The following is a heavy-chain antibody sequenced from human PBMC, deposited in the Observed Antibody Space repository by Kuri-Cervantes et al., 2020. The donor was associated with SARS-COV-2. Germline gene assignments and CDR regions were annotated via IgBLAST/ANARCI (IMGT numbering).Heavy chain of an antibody. CDR3: ARDMQILTGHYYLNFDY. CDR2: IKHDGGEE. CDR1: GFTFSSYW. V-gene: IGHV3-7*05. D-gene: IGHD3-9*01. Sequence: GESLKISCAVSGFTFSSYWMSWVRQAPGKGLEWVADIKHDGGEEYYVDSVKGRFTISRDNAKNSLYLQMHSPRAEDTAVYYCARDMQILTGHYYLNFDYWGQGTLVTVSS. J-gene: IGHJ4*02.